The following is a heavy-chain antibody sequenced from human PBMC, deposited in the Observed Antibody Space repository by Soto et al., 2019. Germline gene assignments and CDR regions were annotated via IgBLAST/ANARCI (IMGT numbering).Heavy chain of an antibody. D-gene: IGHD3-10*01. V-gene: IGHV1-18*01. CDR2: ISPYKGNT. J-gene: IGHJ4*02. CDR1: GYTFPNYG. CDR3: ARDLDGSGSYYTDY. Sequence: ASVKVSCKASGYTFPNYGISWVRQAPGQGFEWMGWISPYKGNTNYAQKLQGRVTMTTDTSTSTAYMELRSLRSDDTAIYYCARDLDGSGSYYTDYWGQGTLVTVSS.